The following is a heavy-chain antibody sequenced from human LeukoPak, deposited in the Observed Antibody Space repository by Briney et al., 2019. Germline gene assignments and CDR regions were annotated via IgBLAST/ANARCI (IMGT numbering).Heavy chain of an antibody. CDR2: ISYDGSNK. D-gene: IGHD3-22*01. V-gene: IGHV3-30-3*01. J-gene: IGHJ5*02. CDR1: GFTFSSYA. CDR3: AREYYYDSSGYENWFDP. Sequence: GGPLRLSCAASGFTFSSYAMHWVRQAPGKGLEWVAVISYDGSNKYYADSVKGRFTISRDNSKNTLYLQMNSLRAGDTAVYYCAREYYYDSSGYENWFDPWGQGTLVTVSS.